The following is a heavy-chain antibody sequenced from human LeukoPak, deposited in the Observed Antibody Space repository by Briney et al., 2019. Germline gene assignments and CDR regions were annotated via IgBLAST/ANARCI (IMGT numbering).Heavy chain of an antibody. D-gene: IGHD2-15*01. CDR2: IKQDGSEK. Sequence: GGSLRLSCAASGFTFSSYWMSWVRQAPGKGLEWVANIKQDGSEKYYVDSVKGRFTISRDNAKNSLYLQMNSLRAEDTAVYYCARAYCSGGSWFCNYYYYYMDVWGKGTTVTISS. CDR3: ARAYCSGGSWFCNYYYYYMDV. CDR1: GFTFSSYW. V-gene: IGHV3-7*01. J-gene: IGHJ6*03.